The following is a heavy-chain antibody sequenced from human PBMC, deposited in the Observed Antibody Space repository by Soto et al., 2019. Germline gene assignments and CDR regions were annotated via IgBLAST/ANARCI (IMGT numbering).Heavy chain of an antibody. J-gene: IGHJ4*02. D-gene: IGHD2-15*01. CDR1: GYSFTNYW. Sequence: PGESLKISCKGSGYSFTNYWIHWVRQMAGKGLEWMGRIDPDDSYTNYSPSFQGHVTISVDKSISTAYLQWSSLQASDTAIYYCARFPPPTYCSGSTCSGYWGQGTLVTVSS. CDR2: IDPDDSYT. V-gene: IGHV5-10-1*01. CDR3: ARFPPPTYCSGSTCSGY.